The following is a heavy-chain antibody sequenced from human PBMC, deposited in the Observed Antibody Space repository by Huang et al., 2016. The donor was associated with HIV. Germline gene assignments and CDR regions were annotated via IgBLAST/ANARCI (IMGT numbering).Heavy chain of an antibody. V-gene: IGHV5-51*03. CDR3: ARRQWLRQTWGAFNI. Sequence: QLVQSGAEVKKPGESLKISCKGSGDTFTNSWIGWVRQMPGKGLEAMGLIYPSDPDTKYRPSFQGQVTLSADKSISTAFLQWSSLKASDTAMYYCARRQWLRQTWGAFNIWGQGTMVIVSS. D-gene: IGHD6-19*01. J-gene: IGHJ3*02. CDR1: GDTFTNSW. CDR2: IYPSDPDT.